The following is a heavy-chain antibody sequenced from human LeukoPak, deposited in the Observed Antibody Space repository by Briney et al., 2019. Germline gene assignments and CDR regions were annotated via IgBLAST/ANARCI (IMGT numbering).Heavy chain of an antibody. J-gene: IGHJ6*02. CDR3: ASLLGPKYSYGYDPKGMDV. Sequence: PGGSLRLSCAASGFTFSSYAMHWVRQAPGKGLEWVAVISYDGSNKYYADSVKGRFTISRDNSKNTLYLQMNSLRAEDTAVYYCASLLGPKYSYGYDPKGMDVWGQGTTVTVSS. D-gene: IGHD5-18*01. V-gene: IGHV3-30-3*01. CDR2: ISYDGSNK. CDR1: GFTFSSYA.